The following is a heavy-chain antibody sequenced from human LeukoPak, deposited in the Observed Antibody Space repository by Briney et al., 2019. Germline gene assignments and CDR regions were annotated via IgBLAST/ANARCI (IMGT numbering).Heavy chain of an antibody. V-gene: IGHV3-64*01. D-gene: IGHD3/OR15-3a*01. J-gene: IGHJ4*02. CDR1: GFTFSSYA. CDR2: ISSNGGST. Sequence: GGSLRLSCAASGFTFSSYAMHWVRQAPGKGLEYVSAISSNGGSTYYANSVKGRFTISRDNSKNTLYLQMGSLRAEDMGVYYCARDWTLGYWGQGTLVTVSS. CDR3: ARDWTLGY.